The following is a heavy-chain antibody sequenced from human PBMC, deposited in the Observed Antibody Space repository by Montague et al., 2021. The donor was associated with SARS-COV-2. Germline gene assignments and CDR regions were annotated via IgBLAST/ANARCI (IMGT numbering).Heavy chain of an antibody. CDR2: IDWDDDK. CDR1: GFSLSTSGMR. D-gene: IGHD3-9*01. CDR3: ARRTYDILTGYDYGMDV. V-gene: IGHV2-70*04. Sequence: PALGKPTQTLTLTCTFSGFSLSTSGMRVSWIRQPPGKALEWLARIDWDDDKYYSTSLKTRLTISKDTSKNQVVLTMTNMDPVDTATYYCARRTYDILTGYDYGMDVWGQGTTVTVSS. J-gene: IGHJ6*02.